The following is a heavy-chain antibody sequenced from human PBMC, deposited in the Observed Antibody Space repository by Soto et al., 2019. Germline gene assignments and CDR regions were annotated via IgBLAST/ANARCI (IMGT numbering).Heavy chain of an antibody. V-gene: IGHV1-69*02. CDR2: IIPILGIA. Sequence: QVQLVQSGAEVKKPGSSVKVSCKASGGTFSSYTISWVRQAPGQGLEWMGRIIPILGIATYAQKFQGRVTITADKSPSIAYMELSSRRSADTAVYYCAMEYCSSTSCSRDYWGQGTLVTVSS. CDR1: GGTFSSYT. CDR3: AMEYCSSTSCSRDY. D-gene: IGHD2-2*01. J-gene: IGHJ4*02.